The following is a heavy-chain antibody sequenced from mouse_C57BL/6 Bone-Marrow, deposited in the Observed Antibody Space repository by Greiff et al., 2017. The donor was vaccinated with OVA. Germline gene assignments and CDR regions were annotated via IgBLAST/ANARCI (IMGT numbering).Heavy chain of an antibody. Sequence: QVQLKESGPGLVAPSQSLSITCTVSGFSLTSYAISWVRQPPGKGLEWLGVIWTGGGPTYTSALKSRLSISKDNSKSQVFLKMNSLQTDDTARYYCASIYYDDPWFAYWGQGTRVTVSA. D-gene: IGHD2-13*01. J-gene: IGHJ3*01. CDR1: GFSLTSYA. CDR3: ASIYYDDPWFAY. V-gene: IGHV2-9-1*01. CDR2: IWTGGGP.